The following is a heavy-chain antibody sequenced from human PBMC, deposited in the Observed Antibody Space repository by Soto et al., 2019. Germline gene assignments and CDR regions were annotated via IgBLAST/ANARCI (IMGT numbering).Heavy chain of an antibody. J-gene: IGHJ4*02. CDR3: AAHPHY. V-gene: IGHV4-59*01. Sequence: SXTRSLTCTVSGGSIRSYYWSWIRQPPGKAXEWIGXTYDSGRTKYXXSLKSRVTXSVEKSKNQFSLTLTSVNAADTAVYYCAAHPHYWGKGTLVTVYS. CDR2: TYDSGRT. D-gene: IGHD6-6*01. CDR1: GGSIRSYY.